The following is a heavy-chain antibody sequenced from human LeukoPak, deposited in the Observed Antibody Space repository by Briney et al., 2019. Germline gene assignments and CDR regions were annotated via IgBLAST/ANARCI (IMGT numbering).Heavy chain of an antibody. D-gene: IGHD4-17*01. CDR1: GFTFSSYS. Sequence: GGSLRLSCAASGFTFSSYSMNWVRQAPGKGLEWVSYISSSSSTIYYADSVKGRFTISRDNAKSSLYLQMNSLRAEDTAVYYCARELGTVTTDYWGQGTLVTVSS. J-gene: IGHJ4*02. V-gene: IGHV3-48*01. CDR3: ARELGTVTTDY. CDR2: ISSSSSTI.